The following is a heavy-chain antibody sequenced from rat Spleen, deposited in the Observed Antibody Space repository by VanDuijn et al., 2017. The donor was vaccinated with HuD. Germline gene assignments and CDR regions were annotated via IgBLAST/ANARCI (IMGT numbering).Heavy chain of an antibody. CDR3: ARHGGAALYYVMDA. D-gene: IGHD1-2*01. Sequence: EVQLVESGGGLVQPGRSMKLSCAASGFTFSNYYMAWVRQAPTKGLEWVASISTGGGNTYYRDSVKGRFTISRDNAKSTLYLQMDSLRSEDTATYYCARHGGAALYYVMDAWGQGASVTVSS. CDR2: ISTGGGNT. CDR1: GFTFSNYY. V-gene: IGHV5-25*01. J-gene: IGHJ4*01.